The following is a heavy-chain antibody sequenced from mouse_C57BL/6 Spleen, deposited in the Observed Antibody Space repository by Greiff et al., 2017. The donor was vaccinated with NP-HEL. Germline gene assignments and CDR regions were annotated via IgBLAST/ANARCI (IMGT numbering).Heavy chain of an antibody. CDR1: GYTFTSYW. D-gene: IGHD1-3*01. CDR3: AIKDDDY. J-gene: IGHJ2*01. V-gene: IGHV1-50*01. CDR2: IDPSDSYT. Sequence: QVQLQHPGAELVKPGASVKLSCKASGYTFTSYWMQWVKQRPGQGLEWIGEIDPSDSYTNYNQKFKGKATLTVDTSSSTAYMQLSSLTSEDSAVYYCAIKDDDYWGQGTTLTVSS.